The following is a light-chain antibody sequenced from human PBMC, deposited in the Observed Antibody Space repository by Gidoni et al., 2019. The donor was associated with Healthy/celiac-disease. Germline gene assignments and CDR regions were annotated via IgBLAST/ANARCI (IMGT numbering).Light chain of an antibody. CDR3: QQSYSTPVT. J-gene: IGKJ3*01. CDR2: AAS. V-gene: IGKV1-39*01. CDR1: QSIISY. Sequence: DIQISHSPSSLSASLGDRVTITCRASQSIISYLNWYQQKPGKAPKLLIYAASSLQSGVPSRFSGSGSGTDFTLTISSLQPEDVAIYYCQQSYSTPVTFGHGTKVDIK.